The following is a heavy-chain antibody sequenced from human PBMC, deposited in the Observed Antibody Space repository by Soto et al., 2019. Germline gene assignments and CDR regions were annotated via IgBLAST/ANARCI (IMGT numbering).Heavy chain of an antibody. V-gene: IGHV4-31*03. CDR3: ARMTKGGVVAAPNWFDP. D-gene: IGHD2-15*01. CDR1: GGSISSGGYY. CDR2: IYYSGST. Sequence: QVQLQESGPGLVKPSQTLSLTCTVSGGSISSGGYYWSWIRQHPGKGLEWIGYIYYSGSTYYNPSLKSRVTISVDTSKNQFSLKLSSVTAADTAVYYCARMTKGGVVAAPNWFDPWGQGTLVTVSS. J-gene: IGHJ5*02.